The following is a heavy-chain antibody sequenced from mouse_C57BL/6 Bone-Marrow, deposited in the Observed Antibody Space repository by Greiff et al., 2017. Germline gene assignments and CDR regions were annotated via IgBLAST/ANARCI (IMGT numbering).Heavy chain of an antibody. CDR3: ASHYYGSSYDWYFDV. V-gene: IGHV14-2*01. D-gene: IGHD1-1*01. Sequence: VHVKQSGAELVKPGASVKLSCTASGFNIKDYYMHWVKQRTEQGLEWIGRIDPEDGETKYAPKFQGKATITADTSSNTAYLQLSSLTSEDTAVYYCASHYYGSSYDWYFDVWGTGTTVTVSS. CDR1: GFNIKDYY. CDR2: IDPEDGET. J-gene: IGHJ1*03.